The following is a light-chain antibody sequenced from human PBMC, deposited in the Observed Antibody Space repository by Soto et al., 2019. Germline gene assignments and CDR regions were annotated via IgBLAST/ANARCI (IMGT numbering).Light chain of an antibody. CDR1: SNDVGGYDY. CDR3: VSYTSSTSWV. Sequence: QSVLTQPASVSGSPGQSITISCTGTSNDVGGYDYVSWYQHHPGKAPKLIIYEVTNRPSGVSNRFSGSKSGNTASLTISGLQAADEADYYCVSYTSSTSWVFGGGTKLTVL. V-gene: IGLV2-14*01. J-gene: IGLJ3*02. CDR2: EVT.